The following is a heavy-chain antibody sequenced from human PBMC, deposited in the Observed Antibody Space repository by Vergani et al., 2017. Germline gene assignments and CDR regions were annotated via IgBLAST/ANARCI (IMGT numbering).Heavy chain of an antibody. D-gene: IGHD5-24*01. CDR3: ATKDGPYIYARPDAFDI. CDR2: IIPILGTA. V-gene: IGHV1-69*11. CDR1: GGTFSSYA. J-gene: IGHJ3*02. Sequence: QVQLVQSGAEVKKPGSSVKVSCKASGGTFSSYAISWVRQAPGQGLEWMGRIIPILGTANYAQKFQGLVTIPADESTRTAYMELSSLSSEDTAVSYCATKDGPYIYARPDAFDIWGQGTMVTVSS.